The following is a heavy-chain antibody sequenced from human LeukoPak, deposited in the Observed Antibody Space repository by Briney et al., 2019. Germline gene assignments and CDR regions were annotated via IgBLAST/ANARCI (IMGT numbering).Heavy chain of an antibody. D-gene: IGHD6-13*01. V-gene: IGHV3-7*05. CDR1: GFTFSDHW. J-gene: IGHJ4*02. Sequence: PGGSLRLSCEASGFTFSDHWMTWVRQAPGKGLQSVANIKQDGSEKYYVDSVKGRFTISRDNAKNSLYLQMSTLRAEDTAVYYCARDAGQQPHDYWGQGTLVTVSS. CDR3: ARDAGQQPHDY. CDR2: IKQDGSEK.